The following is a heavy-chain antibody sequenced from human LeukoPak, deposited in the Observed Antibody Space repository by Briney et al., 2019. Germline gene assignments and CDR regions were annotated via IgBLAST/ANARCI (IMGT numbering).Heavy chain of an antibody. CDR2: INHSGST. V-gene: IGHV4-39*07. J-gene: IGHJ4*02. Sequence: SETLSLTCTVSGGSISSSSYYWGWIRQPPGKGLEWIGEINHSGSTNYNPSLKSRVTISVDTSKNQFSLKLSSVTAADTAVYYCARESSVGVTARTFFDYWGQGTLVTVSS. CDR1: GGSISSSSYY. CDR3: ARESSVGVTARTFFDY. D-gene: IGHD4-23*01.